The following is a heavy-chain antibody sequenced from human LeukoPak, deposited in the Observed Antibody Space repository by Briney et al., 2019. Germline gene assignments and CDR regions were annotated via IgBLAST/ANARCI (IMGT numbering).Heavy chain of an antibody. D-gene: IGHD4-17*01. J-gene: IGHJ4*02. V-gene: IGHV3-74*01. CDR1: GFTFSTYW. CDR3: ARASTTVPNLLDH. Sequence: GGSLRLSCAASGFTFSTYWMHWVRQAPGKGLVWVARIKGDGSSTTYADSVKGRFTISRDNSKNTLYLQTSSLRAEGTAVYYCARASTTVPNLLDHWGRGTLVTVSS. CDR2: IKGDGSST.